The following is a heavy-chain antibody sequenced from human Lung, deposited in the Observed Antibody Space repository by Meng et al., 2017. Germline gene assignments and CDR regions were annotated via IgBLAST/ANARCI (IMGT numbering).Heavy chain of an antibody. Sequence: QVPLVQSGAEVKESWASVKVSCKPSGYPFTAYYIHWVRQAPGQGLEWMGHIIPNSGDTLYAPKFQGRVSMTADTSIGTAYVELSGLRSDDTAIYYCVRDENISLGKLFGDYWGQGTLVTVSS. CDR1: GYPFTAYY. J-gene: IGHJ4*02. CDR2: IIPNSGDT. CDR3: VRDENISLGKLFGDY. D-gene: IGHD2-21*01. V-gene: IGHV1-2*06.